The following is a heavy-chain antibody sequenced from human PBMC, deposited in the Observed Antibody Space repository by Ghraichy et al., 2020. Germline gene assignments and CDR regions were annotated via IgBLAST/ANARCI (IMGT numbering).Heavy chain of an antibody. J-gene: IGHJ4*02. V-gene: IGHV3-74*01. D-gene: IGHD4-23*01. CDR1: GFTFSSYW. Sequence: GGSLRLSCAASGFTFSSYWMHWVRQAPGKGLVWVSRINSDGSSTSYADSVKGRFTISRDNAKNTLYLQMNSLRAEDTAVYYCAPIPYGGNSVGYWGQGTLVTVSS. CDR3: APIPYGGNSVGY. CDR2: INSDGSST.